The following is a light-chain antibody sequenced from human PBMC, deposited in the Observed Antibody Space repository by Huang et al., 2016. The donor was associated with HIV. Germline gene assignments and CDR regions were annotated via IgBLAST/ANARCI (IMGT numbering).Light chain of an antibody. CDR1: QNINIH. V-gene: IGKV1-39*01. J-gene: IGKJ3*01. CDR2: ATS. Sequence: DIQLTQSPSSLSACVGDSVTITCRASQNINIHLNWYQHKPGKAPKLLIYATSNLHSGVPSRFSGSGSGTDCTLTINSLQPEDSASYSCQQSYSTPRVTFGPGT. CDR3: QQSYSTPRVT.